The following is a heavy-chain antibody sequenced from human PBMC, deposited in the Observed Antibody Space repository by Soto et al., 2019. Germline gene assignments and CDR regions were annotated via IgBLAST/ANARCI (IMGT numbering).Heavy chain of an antibody. V-gene: IGHV3-30*18. CDR1: GFTFSSYG. J-gene: IGHJ4*02. Sequence: GGSLILSCAASGFTFSSYGMHWVRQAPGKGLEWVAVISYDGSNKYYADSVKGRFTISRDNSKNTLCLQMNSLRAEDTAVYYCAKGWPHFDYWGQGTLVTVSS. CDR3: AKGWPHFDY. CDR2: ISYDGSNK.